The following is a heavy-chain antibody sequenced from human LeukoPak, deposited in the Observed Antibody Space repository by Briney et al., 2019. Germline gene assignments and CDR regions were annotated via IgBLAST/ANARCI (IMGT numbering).Heavy chain of an antibody. CDR3: ARLRTPYYLDY. V-gene: IGHV3-7*01. Sequence: GRSLRLSCAASGFTFSSYWMSWVRQAPGKGLEWVANIKQDGSEKYYVDSVKGRFTISRDNAKNSLYLQMNSLRAEDTAVYYCARLRTPYYLDYWGQGTLVTVSS. CDR2: IKQDGSEK. J-gene: IGHJ4*02. CDR1: GFTFSSYW.